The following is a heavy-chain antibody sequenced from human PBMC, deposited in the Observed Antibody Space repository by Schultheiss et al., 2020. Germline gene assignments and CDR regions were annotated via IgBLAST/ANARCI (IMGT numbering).Heavy chain of an antibody. CDR2: IHPNSGDT. Sequence: GGSLRLSCKAFGYTFTGFYIHWVRQAPGQGLEWMGWIHPNSGDTDYAQNFQGRVTMTRDTSINTAYMELRRLRSDDTALYFCARSGRTSLAVDPLDFWGPGTLVTVSS. V-gene: IGHV1-2*02. J-gene: IGHJ4*02. D-gene: IGHD3-10*01. CDR1: GYTFTGFY. CDR3: ARSGRTSLAVDPLDF.